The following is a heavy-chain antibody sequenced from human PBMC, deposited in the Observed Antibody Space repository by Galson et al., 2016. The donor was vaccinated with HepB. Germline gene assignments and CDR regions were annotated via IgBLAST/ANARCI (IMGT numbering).Heavy chain of an antibody. Sequence: SLRLSCAISGFSFRFYAMTWVRQAPGKGLKWVAAISGRGDETFYADSVKGRFTISRDNSKNTLYLQMNSLRAEDTAVYYCAKVAPDYDFWSGYTVHYYFDYWGQGTLVTVSS. V-gene: IGHV3-23*01. D-gene: IGHD3-3*01. CDR1: GFSFRFYA. CDR2: ISGRGDET. CDR3: AKVAPDYDFWSGYTVHYYFDY. J-gene: IGHJ4*02.